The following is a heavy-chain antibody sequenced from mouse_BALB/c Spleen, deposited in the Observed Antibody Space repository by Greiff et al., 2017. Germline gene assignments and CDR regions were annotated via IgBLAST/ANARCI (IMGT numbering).Heavy chain of an antibody. CDR3: ARSTDYGYDVGWFAY. Sequence: VQLQQPGAELVKPGASVKLSCKASGYTFTSYVMHWVKQKPGQGLEWIGYINPYNDGTKYNEKFKGKATLTSDKSSSTAYMELSSLTSEDSAVYYCARSTDYGYDVGWFAYWGQGTLVTVSA. J-gene: IGHJ3*01. CDR2: INPYNDGT. CDR1: GYTFTSYV. D-gene: IGHD2-2*01. V-gene: IGHV1-14*01.